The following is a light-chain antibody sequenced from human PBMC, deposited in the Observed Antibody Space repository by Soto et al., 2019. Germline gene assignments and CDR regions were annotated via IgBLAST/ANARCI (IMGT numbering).Light chain of an antibody. CDR1: TPNIGTNY. CDR3: AAWDDRLSGFHV. CDR2: MND. V-gene: IGLV1-47*01. J-gene: IGLJ1*01. Sequence: SSLTHPPSSSVTPGHMVTISCSGSTPNIGTNYVYWYQQLPGTAPKLLIYMNDQRPSGVPDRFSGSKSGTSASLAISGLRSEDEADYLCAAWDDRLSGFHVLGNGKKVNVL.